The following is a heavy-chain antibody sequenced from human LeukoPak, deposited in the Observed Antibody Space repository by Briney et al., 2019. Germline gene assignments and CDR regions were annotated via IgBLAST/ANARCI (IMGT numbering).Heavy chain of an antibody. Sequence: GGSLRLSCAASGFTFSRFWMHWVRQVPGKGLVWVSRISGDGSSTNYADSVKGRFTISRDNSKNTLYLQMNSLRADDTAVYYCAQSGGMEVWGQGTTVTVSS. CDR2: ISGDGSST. CDR1: GFTFSRFW. CDR3: AQSGGMEV. J-gene: IGHJ6*02. V-gene: IGHV3-74*01.